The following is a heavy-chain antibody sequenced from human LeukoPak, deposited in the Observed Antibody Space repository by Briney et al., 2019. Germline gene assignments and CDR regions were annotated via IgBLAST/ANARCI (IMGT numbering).Heavy chain of an antibody. J-gene: IGHJ4*02. CDR2: ISYDGSNK. CDR1: GFTFCTYA. V-gene: IGHV3-30*04. D-gene: IGHD3-9*01. Sequence: PGGSLSFYSAASGFTFCTYARHWVRHAPGKGLEWVAVISYDGSNKYYAHSVKGRFTISRDNSKNTLYLQMNSLRAEDTAVYYCARSYYDNLTGYYPLDYWGQGTLVTVSS. CDR3: ARSYYDNLTGYYPLDY.